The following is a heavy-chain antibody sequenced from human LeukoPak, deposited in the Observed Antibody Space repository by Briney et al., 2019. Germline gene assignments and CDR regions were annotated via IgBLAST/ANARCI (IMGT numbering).Heavy chain of an antibody. D-gene: IGHD3-10*01. CDR2: IRYDGSNK. Sequence: GGSLRLSCAASGFTFSSYGMHWVHQAPGKGLEWVAFIRYDGSNKYYADSVKGRFTISRDNSKNTLYLQMNSLRAEDTAVYYCAKLLQPLGGNFDYWGQGTLVTVSS. CDR3: AKLLQPLGGNFDY. J-gene: IGHJ4*02. CDR1: GFTFSSYG. V-gene: IGHV3-30*02.